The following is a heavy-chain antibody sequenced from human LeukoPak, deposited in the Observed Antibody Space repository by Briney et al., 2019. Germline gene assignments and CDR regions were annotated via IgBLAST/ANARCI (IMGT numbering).Heavy chain of an antibody. Sequence: PSQTLSLTCTVSGGSISSGGYYWSCIRQHPGKGLEWIGYIYYSGSTYYNPSLKSRVTISVDTSKNQFSLKLSSVTAADTAVYYCARCAAAEGAFDIWGQGTMVTVSS. CDR3: ARCAAAEGAFDI. CDR2: IYYSGST. J-gene: IGHJ3*02. V-gene: IGHV4-31*03. D-gene: IGHD6-13*01. CDR1: GGSISSGGYY.